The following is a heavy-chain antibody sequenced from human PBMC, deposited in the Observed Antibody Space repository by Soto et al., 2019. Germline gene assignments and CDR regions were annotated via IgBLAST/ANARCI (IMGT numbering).Heavy chain of an antibody. J-gene: IGHJ4*02. V-gene: IGHV4-31*03. CDR3: ARTAWHVFDY. Sequence: SETLSLTCTVSGGSINIGCYYWSCIRQHPGKGLDWIGYIYYSGSTFDNPSLKSRVTISFDTSKNQFSLKLNSVTAAGTAVYYCARTAWHVFDYCDQGTLVTVSS. CDR1: GGSINIGCYY. D-gene: IGHD2-21*02. CDR2: IYYSGST.